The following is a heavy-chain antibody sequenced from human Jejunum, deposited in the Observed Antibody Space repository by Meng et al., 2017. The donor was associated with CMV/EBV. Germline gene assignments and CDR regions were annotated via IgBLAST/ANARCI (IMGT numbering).Heavy chain of an antibody. CDR2: ISGSSTYI. CDR3: ARAIDYGDPNWFDP. D-gene: IGHD4-17*01. J-gene: IGHJ5*02. CDR1: RFTFTTSS. Sequence: SRFTFTTSSITWVRQAPVQGLEWLSYISGSSTYIYHADSVKGRFTISRDNAKNSVYLQMNRLRAEDTAVYYCARAIDYGDPNWFDPWGQGTLVTVSS. V-gene: IGHV3-21*01.